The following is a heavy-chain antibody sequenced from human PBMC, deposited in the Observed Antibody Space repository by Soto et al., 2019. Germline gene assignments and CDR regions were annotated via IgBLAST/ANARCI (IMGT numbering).Heavy chain of an antibody. CDR3: AKARNYYGSSGYYPPLFDY. Sequence: QPGGSLRLSCAASGFTFSSYAMSWVRQAPGKGLEWVSAISGSGGSTYYADSVKGRFTISRDNSKNTLYLQMNSLRAEDTAVYYCAKARNYYGSSGYYPPLFDYWGQGTLVTVSS. D-gene: IGHD3-22*01. V-gene: IGHV3-23*01. CDR2: ISGSGGST. J-gene: IGHJ4*02. CDR1: GFTFSSYA.